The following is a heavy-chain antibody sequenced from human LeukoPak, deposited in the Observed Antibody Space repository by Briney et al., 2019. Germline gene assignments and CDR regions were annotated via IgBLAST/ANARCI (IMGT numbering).Heavy chain of an antibody. CDR1: GGTFSSYA. CDR2: IIPILGIA. D-gene: IGHD1-26*01. V-gene: IGHV1-69*04. J-gene: IGHJ3*01. Sequence: SVKVSCKASGGTFSSYAISWVRQAPGQGLEWMGRIIPILGIANYAQKFQGRVTITADKSTSTAYMELSSLRSEDTAVYYCARDLDIVGATTSAWGQGTMVTVSS. CDR3: ARDLDIVGATTSA.